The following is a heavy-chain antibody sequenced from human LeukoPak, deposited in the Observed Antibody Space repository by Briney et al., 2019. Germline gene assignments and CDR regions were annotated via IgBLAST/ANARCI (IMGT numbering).Heavy chain of an antibody. CDR3: AKGGDDYSHYAGY. D-gene: IGHD4-11*01. Sequence: GSLRLSCAASGFTFFSYGMHWVRQAPGKGLEWVAFIRYDENDKYYADSVKGRFTISRDNSKNTLYLQVNSLRAEDTAVYYCAKGGDDYSHYAGYWGQGTLVTVSS. J-gene: IGHJ4*02. CDR1: GFTFFSYG. V-gene: IGHV3-30*02. CDR2: IRYDENDK.